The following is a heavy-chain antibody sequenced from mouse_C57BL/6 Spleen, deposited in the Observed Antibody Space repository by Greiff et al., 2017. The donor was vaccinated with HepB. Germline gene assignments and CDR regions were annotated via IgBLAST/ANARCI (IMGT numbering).Heavy chain of an antibody. CDR1: GFTFSNYW. CDR3: TGDYYGSSLFDY. Sequence: EVKVKESGGGLVQPGGSMKLSCVASGFTFSNYWMNWVRQSPEKGLEWVAQIRLKSDNYATHYAESVKGRFTISRDDSKSSVYLQMNNLRAEDTGIYYCTGDYYGSSLFDYWGQGTTLTVSS. J-gene: IGHJ2*01. D-gene: IGHD1-1*01. CDR2: IRLKSDNYAT. V-gene: IGHV6-3*01.